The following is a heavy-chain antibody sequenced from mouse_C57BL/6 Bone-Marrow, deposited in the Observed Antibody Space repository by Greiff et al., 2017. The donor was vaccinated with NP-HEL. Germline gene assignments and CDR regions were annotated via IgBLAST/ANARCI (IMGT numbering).Heavy chain of an antibody. CDR3: ARSGDGYYAMDY. CDR2: IYPGDGDT. Sequence: QVQLQQSGAELVKPGASVKISCKASGYAFSSYWMNWVKQRPGKGLEWIGQIYPGDGDTNYNGKFKGKATLTADKSSSTAYMQLSSLTSEDSAVYFCARSGDGYYAMDYWGQGTSVTVSS. V-gene: IGHV1-80*01. D-gene: IGHD2-3*01. CDR1: GYAFSSYW. J-gene: IGHJ4*01.